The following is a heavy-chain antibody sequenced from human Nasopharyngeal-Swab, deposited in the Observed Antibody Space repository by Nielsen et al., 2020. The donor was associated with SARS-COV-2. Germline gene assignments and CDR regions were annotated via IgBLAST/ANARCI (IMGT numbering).Heavy chain of an antibody. CDR1: GFTFSDHW. J-gene: IGHJ4*02. Sequence: GESLKISCVVSGFTFSDHWMNWVRQAPGKGLEWVANIKPDGSEKYYVDSVKGRFTTSRDNARNSLFLQMDSLRVEDTAIYYCAGNHDNTFWGQGNLVAVS. CDR3: AGNHDNTF. V-gene: IGHV3-7*03. CDR2: IKPDGSEK. D-gene: IGHD3-22*01.